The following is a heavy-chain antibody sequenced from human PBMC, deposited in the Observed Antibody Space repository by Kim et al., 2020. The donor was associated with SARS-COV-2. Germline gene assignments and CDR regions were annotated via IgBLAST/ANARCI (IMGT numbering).Heavy chain of an antibody. D-gene: IGHD2-15*01. V-gene: IGHV4-31*03. CDR2: IYYSGTT. J-gene: IGHJ6*01. CDR3: ARDPGVAGTIRRGYDG. Sequence: SETLSLTCTVSGGSISSGGYYWSWIRQHPGKGLEWIGFIYYSGTTSYNPSLKSRITISMDRSKNQFSLKLSSVTAADTAVYYCARDPGVAGTIRRGYDG. CDR1: GGSISSGGYY.